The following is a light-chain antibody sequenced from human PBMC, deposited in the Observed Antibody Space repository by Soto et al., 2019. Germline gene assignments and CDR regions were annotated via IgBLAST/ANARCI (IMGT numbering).Light chain of an antibody. CDR1: SSNIGAGCD. CDR2: GNT. J-gene: IGLJ2*01. Sequence: QPVLTQPPSVSGAPGQRVTMSCTGSSSNIGAGCDVHWYQHLPGTAPKLLIYGNTNRPSGVPDRFSGSKSGTSASLAITGLQAEDEADYSCQSYDTSLSGPVVFGGGTKVTVL. V-gene: IGLV1-40*01. CDR3: QSYDTSLSGPVV.